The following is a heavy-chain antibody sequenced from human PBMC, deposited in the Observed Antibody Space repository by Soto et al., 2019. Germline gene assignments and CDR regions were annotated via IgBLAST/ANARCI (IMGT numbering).Heavy chain of an antibody. J-gene: IGHJ5*02. CDR1: GFTFTSSA. D-gene: IGHD6-19*01. CDR3: ARGGLVRLAVALRFDP. CDR2: IVVGSGNT. V-gene: IGHV1-58*01. Sequence: GASVKVSCKASGFTFTSSAVQWVRQARGQRLEWIGWIVVGSGNTNYAQKFQDRVTITRDTSISTAYMELSRLRSDDTAVYYCARGGLVRLAVALRFDPWGQGTLVTVSS.